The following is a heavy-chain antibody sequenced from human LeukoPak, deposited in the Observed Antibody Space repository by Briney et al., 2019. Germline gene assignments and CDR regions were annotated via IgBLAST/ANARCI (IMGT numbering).Heavy chain of an antibody. CDR2: ISGSGGST. V-gene: IGHV3-23*01. Sequence: TGGSLRLSCAASGFTFSSYAMSWVRQAPGKGLEWVSVISGSGGSTYYADSVKGRFTISRDNSKNTLWLQMNSLRAEDTAVYYCARAPYYSHVEFYFDYWGQGTLVTVSS. CDR3: ARAPYYSHVEFYFDY. D-gene: IGHD3-22*01. J-gene: IGHJ4*02. CDR1: GFTFSSYA.